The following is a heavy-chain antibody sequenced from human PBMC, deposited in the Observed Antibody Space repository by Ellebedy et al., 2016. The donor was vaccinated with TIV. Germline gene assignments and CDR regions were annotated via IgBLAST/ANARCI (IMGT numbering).Heavy chain of an antibody. CDR1: GFSFRSYW. D-gene: IGHD4-17*01. J-gene: IGHJ5*02. V-gene: IGHV3-7*01. Sequence: GGSLRLSCAASGFSFRSYWMSWVRQAPGKGLEWVANIYQDGSDEYYADSVKGRFTISRDNDNKALFLQMNSLRVEDTAVYYCARRGSYGDYAVQINSWFDRWGRGTLVTVSS. CDR2: IYQDGSDE. CDR3: ARRGSYGDYAVQINSWFDR.